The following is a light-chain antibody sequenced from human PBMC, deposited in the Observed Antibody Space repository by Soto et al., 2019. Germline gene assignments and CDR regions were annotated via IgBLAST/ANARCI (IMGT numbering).Light chain of an antibody. Sequence: DIHMTQSPSTLAASVGDRVTITCRASQNINTWLAWHQHKAGGAPKLLIYTASSLETGVPPRFSGSGSGTDFTLAISSLQPEDSATYYCLQDINYPWTFGQGTKVDIK. CDR3: LQDINYPWT. J-gene: IGKJ1*01. V-gene: IGKV1-5*03. CDR2: TAS. CDR1: QNINTW.